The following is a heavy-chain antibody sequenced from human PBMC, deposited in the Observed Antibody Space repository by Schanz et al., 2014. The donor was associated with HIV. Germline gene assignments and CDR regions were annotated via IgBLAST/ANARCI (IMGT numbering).Heavy chain of an antibody. CDR1: GFMFRSYG. Sequence: QVQLVESGGGVVQPGRSLRLSCAASGFMFRSYGMHWVRQVPGKGLEWVAVTSYDGTKKHYADSVKGRFTISRDNSKNTVYLQAKSLRPEDTAVYYCAKDRNQYDSRYIGKGNYYYYYGMDVWGQGTTVTVSS. J-gene: IGHJ6*02. CDR2: TSYDGTKK. CDR3: AKDRNQYDSRYIGKGNYYYYYGMDV. D-gene: IGHD3-22*01. V-gene: IGHV3-30*18.